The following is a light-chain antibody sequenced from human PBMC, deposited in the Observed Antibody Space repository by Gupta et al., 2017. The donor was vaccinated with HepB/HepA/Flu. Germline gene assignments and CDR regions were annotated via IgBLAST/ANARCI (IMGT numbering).Light chain of an antibody. CDR3: QHSYSKPPA. Sequence: DIQMTQSPSSLSASVGDRVTITCRPSQSISNYLNWYQQKPGTAPKLLIHAASSGESGVPSRFSGSGSGTDFTLTISSLQPEDFATYYCQHSYSKPPAFGQGTKVEIK. CDR2: AAS. J-gene: IGKJ1*01. V-gene: IGKV1-39*01. CDR1: QSISNY.